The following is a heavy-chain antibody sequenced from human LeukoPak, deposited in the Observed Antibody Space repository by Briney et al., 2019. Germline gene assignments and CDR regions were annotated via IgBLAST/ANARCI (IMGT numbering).Heavy chain of an antibody. CDR2: IYPGDSYT. CDR1: GYNFTSYW. V-gene: IGHV5-51*01. CDR3: ARGAVAGNAYAFDI. J-gene: IGHJ3*02. D-gene: IGHD6-19*01. Sequence: GESLKISCKGSGYNFTSYWIGWVRQMPGKGLEWMGIIYPGDSYTRNSPSFQGQVTISADKSISTAYVQWSSLKASDTAMYYCARGAVAGNAYAFDIWGQGTMVTVSS.